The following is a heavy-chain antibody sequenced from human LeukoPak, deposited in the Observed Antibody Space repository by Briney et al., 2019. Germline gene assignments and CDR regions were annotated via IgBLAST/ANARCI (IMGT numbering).Heavy chain of an antibody. D-gene: IGHD2-21*02. V-gene: IGHV3-30*02. CDR3: VRDRDWAFDY. Sequence: GGSLRLSCGASGFTFTYYGMHWVRQDPGKWLEWVTFVRSDGSDKYYADSVKGRFTFSRDNSKNTVYLQMNSLRPEDTAVYYCVRDRDWAFDYWGQGSLVTVSS. J-gene: IGHJ4*02. CDR1: GFTFTYYG. CDR2: VRSDGSDK.